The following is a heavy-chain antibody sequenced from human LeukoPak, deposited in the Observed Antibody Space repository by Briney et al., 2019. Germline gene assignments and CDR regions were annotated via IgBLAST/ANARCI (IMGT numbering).Heavy chain of an antibody. D-gene: IGHD6-19*01. CDR3: ASVGVAGQFDY. CDR2: IYYSGST. J-gene: IGHJ4*02. CDR1: GGSISSSSYD. Sequence: MTSETLSLTCTVPGGSISSSSYDWGWIRQPPGKGLEWIGSIYYSGSTYYNPSLKSRVTISVDTSKNQFSLKLSSVTAADTAVYYCASVGVAGQFDYWGQGTLVTVSS. V-gene: IGHV4-39*01.